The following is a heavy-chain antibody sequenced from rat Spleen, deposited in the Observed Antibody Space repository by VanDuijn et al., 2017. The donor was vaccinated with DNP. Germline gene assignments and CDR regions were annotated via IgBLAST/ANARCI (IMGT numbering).Heavy chain of an antibody. Sequence: EVQLQESGPGLLKPSQSLSLTCSVTGYSITSSSRWNWIRRFPGNKLEWMGYINSAGSTNYNPSLKSRISITRDTSKNQFFLQVNSVTTEDTGTYYCARRSFDYWGQGVKVTVSS. CDR3: ARRSFDY. V-gene: IGHV3-3*01. J-gene: IGHJ2*01. CDR2: INSAGST. CDR1: GYSITSSSR. D-gene: IGHD1-11*01.